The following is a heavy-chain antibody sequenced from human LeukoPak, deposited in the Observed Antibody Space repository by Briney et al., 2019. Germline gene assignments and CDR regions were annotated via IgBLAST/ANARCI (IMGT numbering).Heavy chain of an antibody. J-gene: IGHJ6*03. CDR1: GFTVSSNY. D-gene: IGHD2-2*01. CDR2: IYSGGST. V-gene: IGHV3-53*01. Sequence: PGGSLRLSCAASGFTVSSNYMSWVRQAPGKGLEWVSVIYSGGSTYYADSVKGRFTISRDNSKNTLYLQMNSLRAEDTAVYYCAGHSSTSCRLGYCYYYMDVWGKGTTVTVSS. CDR3: AGHSSTSCRLGYCYYYMDV.